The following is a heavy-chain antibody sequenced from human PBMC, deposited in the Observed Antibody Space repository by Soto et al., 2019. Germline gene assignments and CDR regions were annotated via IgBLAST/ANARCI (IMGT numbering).Heavy chain of an antibody. V-gene: IGHV3-21*01. CDR2: ISSSSSYI. Sequence: EVQLVESGGGRVKPGGSLRLSCAASGFTFSSYSMNWVRQAPGKGLEWVSSISSSSSYIYYADSVKGRFTISRDNAKNSLYLQMNSLRAEDTAVYYCARGGGIAAAGRKFDYWGQGTLVTVSS. J-gene: IGHJ4*02. CDR1: GFTFSSYS. CDR3: ARGGGIAAAGRKFDY. D-gene: IGHD6-13*01.